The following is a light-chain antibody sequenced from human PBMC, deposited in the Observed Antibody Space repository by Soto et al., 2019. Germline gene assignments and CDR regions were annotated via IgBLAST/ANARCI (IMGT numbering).Light chain of an antibody. J-gene: IGKJ1*01. Sequence: EFGLTQSPVTLSFSPEERATLSCRASQSVSSYLAWYQQKPGQAPRLLSYGAFSRANGIPVRFSGSASGTDFTLIISRLEPEDVAVYYCQQYGSLPKTFGQGTKVDIK. CDR3: QQYGSLPKT. CDR1: QSVSSY. CDR2: GAF. V-gene: IGKV3-20*01.